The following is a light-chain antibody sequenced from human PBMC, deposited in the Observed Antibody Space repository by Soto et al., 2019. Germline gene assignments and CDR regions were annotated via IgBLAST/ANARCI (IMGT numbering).Light chain of an antibody. J-gene: IGKJ2*01. Sequence: EIVLTQSPATLSLSPGERATLSCRASQTVRSSLVWYQQKPGQAPRLLIYDATNRATGVPGRFSGSGSGADVTLTISSLEPEDFAVYYCQQGSILPPEYTFGQGTKVEIK. CDR1: QTVRSS. V-gene: IGKV3-11*01. CDR2: DAT. CDR3: QQGSILPPEYT.